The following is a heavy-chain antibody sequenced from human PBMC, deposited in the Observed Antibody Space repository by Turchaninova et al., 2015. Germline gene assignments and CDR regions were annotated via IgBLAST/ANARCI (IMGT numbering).Heavy chain of an antibody. CDR1: GFIFRNHS. CDR3: AKGNQWLAGNHFDV. Sequence: EVQLLKSGGGREQPGGSLRLPFTASGFIFRNHSINWVRHAPGKGLQWVSTLSCSGGNTYYADSVKGRFIISRDNSKNTLFLQLNSLRADDTAVYYCAKGNQWLAGNHFDVWGQGALVTVSS. CDR2: LSCSGGNT. V-gene: IGHV3-23*01. D-gene: IGHD6-19*01. J-gene: IGHJ4*02.